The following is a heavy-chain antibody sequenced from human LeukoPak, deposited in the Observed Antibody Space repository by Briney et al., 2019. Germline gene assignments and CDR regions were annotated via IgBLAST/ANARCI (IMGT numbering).Heavy chain of an antibody. V-gene: IGHV3-23*01. CDR2: ISGSGGST. D-gene: IGHD3-3*01. CDR1: GFTFSSYA. J-gene: IGHJ5*02. CDR3: AKDRGQTIFGVVGEFDP. Sequence: GGSLRLSCAASGFTFSSYAMSWVRQAPGKGLEWVSAISGSGGSTYYTDSVKGRFTISRDNSKNTLYLQMNSLRAEDTAVYYCAKDRGQTIFGVVGEFDPXXXGTLVTVSS.